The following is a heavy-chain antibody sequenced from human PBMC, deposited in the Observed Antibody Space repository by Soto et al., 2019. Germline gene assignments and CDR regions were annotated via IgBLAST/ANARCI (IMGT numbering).Heavy chain of an antibody. V-gene: IGHV4-31*01. CDR1: GGSISSGGYY. D-gene: IGHD1-26*01. CDR3: ARGASGSREGVWFDP. CDR2: IYYSGSS. Sequence: QVQLQESGPGLVKPSQTLSLTCTVSGGSISSGGYYWSCIRQHPGKGLEWVGYIYYSGSSYYNPSLEGPVTISVDTSKNQFSLKLSSVTAADTAVYYCARGASGSREGVWFDPWGQGTLVTVSS. J-gene: IGHJ5*02.